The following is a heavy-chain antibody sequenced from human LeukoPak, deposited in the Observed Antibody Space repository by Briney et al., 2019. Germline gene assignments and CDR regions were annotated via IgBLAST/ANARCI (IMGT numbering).Heavy chain of an antibody. CDR3: ASPPTQWELSFDY. J-gene: IGHJ4*02. V-gene: IGHV1-69*04. CDR1: GGTFSSYA. Sequence: GASVKVSCKASGGTFSSYAISWVRQAPGQGLEWMGRIIPILGIANYAQKFQGRVTITADKSTSTAYMELSSLRSEDTAVYYCASPPTQWELSFDYWGQGTLVTVSS. CDR2: IIPILGIA. D-gene: IGHD1-26*01.